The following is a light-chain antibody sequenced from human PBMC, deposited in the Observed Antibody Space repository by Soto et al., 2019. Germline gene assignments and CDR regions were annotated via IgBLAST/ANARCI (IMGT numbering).Light chain of an antibody. CDR3: QQADSFPWT. Sequence: DIQMTQSPSSVSASVGDRVTITCRASQGIGSWLAWYQQRPGKAPEVLIYGASTLQGGVPSRFSGSGSGTDFTLTISSLQPEDFATYYCQQADSFPWTFGRGTKVEIK. CDR2: GAS. CDR1: QGIGSW. J-gene: IGKJ1*01. V-gene: IGKV1-12*01.